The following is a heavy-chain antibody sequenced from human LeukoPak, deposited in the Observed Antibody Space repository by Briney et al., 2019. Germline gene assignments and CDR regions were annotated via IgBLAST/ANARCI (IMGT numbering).Heavy chain of an antibody. CDR2: IIPIFGTA. Sequence: SVKVSCKASGGTFSSYAISWVRQAPGQGLEWMGGIIPIFGTANYAQKFQGRVTITTDESTSTAYMELSSLRSEDTAVYYCARDYYDSSGSPGIDYWGQGTLVTVSS. D-gene: IGHD3-22*01. CDR1: GGTFSSYA. J-gene: IGHJ4*02. CDR3: ARDYYDSSGSPGIDY. V-gene: IGHV1-69*05.